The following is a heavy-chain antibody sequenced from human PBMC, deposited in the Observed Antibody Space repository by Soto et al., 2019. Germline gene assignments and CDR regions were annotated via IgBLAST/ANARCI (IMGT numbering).Heavy chain of an antibody. CDR3: ARGDSNGWHFDS. CDR2: INPSGGST. D-gene: IGHD6-19*01. V-gene: IGHV1-46*01. Sequence: ASVKVSCKASGYTFTTYQIHWVRQAPGQGLEWMGTINPSGGSTSYAQRFQGRVTMTRDTSTSTVYADLNSLRSEDTALYYCARGDSNGWHFDSWGQGTLVTVSS. CDR1: GYTFTTYQ. J-gene: IGHJ4*02.